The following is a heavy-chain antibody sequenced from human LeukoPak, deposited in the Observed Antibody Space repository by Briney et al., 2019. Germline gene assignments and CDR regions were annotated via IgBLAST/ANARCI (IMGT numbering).Heavy chain of an antibody. D-gene: IGHD1-1*01. CDR2: ISRRSRHL. CDR3: VRDLMGAGGTTAYFHH. J-gene: IGHJ1*01. CDR1: GFTFSDCS. V-gene: IGHV3-21*01. Sequence: GGSLRLSCAASGFTFSDCSMNWVRQAPGKGLEWVSSISRRSRHLYYAGSVKGRFTISRDNAKNSLYLQMNSLRAEDMAVYYCVRDLMGAGGTTAYFHHWGQGTLVTVSS.